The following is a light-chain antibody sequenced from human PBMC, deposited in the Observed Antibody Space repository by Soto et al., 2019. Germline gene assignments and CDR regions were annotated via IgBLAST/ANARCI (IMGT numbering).Light chain of an antibody. V-gene: IGKV3D-15*01. J-gene: IGKJ3*01. Sequence: EIVMTQSPAILSVSPGERATLSCRASQTVAKNLAWYQQKPGQPPRLLIYGASTRATGVPARVSGSGSGTEFTLTISSLQSDAFAIYYCQRYNTWPPPSESVGPGTKGDI. CDR1: QTVAKN. CDR3: QRYNTWPPPSES. CDR2: GAS.